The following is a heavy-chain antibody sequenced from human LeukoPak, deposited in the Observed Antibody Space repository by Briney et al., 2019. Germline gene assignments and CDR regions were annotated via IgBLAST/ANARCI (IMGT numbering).Heavy chain of an antibody. J-gene: IGHJ3*02. CDR3: ARERSHYYYDSSGYPRDAFDI. Sequence: ASVKVSCKASGYTFTSYYMHWVRQAPGQGLEWMGIINPSGGSTSYAQKFQGRVTMTRDMSTSTAYMELRSLRSDDTAVYYCARERSHYYYDSSGYPRDAFDIWGQGTMVTVSS. CDR2: INPSGGST. CDR1: GYTFTSYY. V-gene: IGHV1-46*01. D-gene: IGHD3-22*01.